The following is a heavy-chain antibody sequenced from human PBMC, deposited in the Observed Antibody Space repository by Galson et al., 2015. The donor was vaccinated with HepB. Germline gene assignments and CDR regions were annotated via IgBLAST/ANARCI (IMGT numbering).Heavy chain of an antibody. CDR1: GYTFTSYA. J-gene: IGHJ4*02. V-gene: IGHV7-4-1*02. CDR2: INTNTGNP. CDR3: ARHAPILTGYYGGFDY. Sequence: SVKVSCKASGYTFTSYAMNWVRQAPGQGLEWMGWINTNTGNPTYAQGFTGRFVFSLDTSVSTAYLQISSLKAEDTAVYYCARHAPILTGYYGGFDYWGQGTLVTVSS. D-gene: IGHD3-9*01.